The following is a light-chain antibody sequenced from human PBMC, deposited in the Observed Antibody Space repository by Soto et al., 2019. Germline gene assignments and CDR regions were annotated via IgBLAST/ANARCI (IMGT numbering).Light chain of an antibody. J-gene: IGKJ5*01. Sequence: DIQMTQSPSSVSASEGDRVTITCRASQGISSWLAWYQQKPGKAPKLLIYAASSLQSGVPSRFGGSGSGRDCPLSISSLQPEDFAPYYSQQDNNFPTPVGQGTLLEIK. CDR2: AAS. CDR3: QQDNNFPTP. V-gene: IGKV1-12*01. CDR1: QGISSW.